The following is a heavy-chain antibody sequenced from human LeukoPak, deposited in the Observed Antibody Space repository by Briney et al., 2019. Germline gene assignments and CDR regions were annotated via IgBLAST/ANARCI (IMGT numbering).Heavy chain of an antibody. CDR1: GFTFSSYG. V-gene: IGHV3-33*01. Sequence: GGSLRLSCAASGFTFSSYGMHWVRQAPGKGLEWVAVIWYDGSNKYYADSVKGRFTISRDNSKNTLYLQMNSLRAEDTAVYYCGREGRGNQDYYYYGMDVWGQGTTVTVSS. CDR3: GREGRGNQDYYYYGMDV. CDR2: IWYDGSNK. J-gene: IGHJ6*02. D-gene: IGHD1-14*01.